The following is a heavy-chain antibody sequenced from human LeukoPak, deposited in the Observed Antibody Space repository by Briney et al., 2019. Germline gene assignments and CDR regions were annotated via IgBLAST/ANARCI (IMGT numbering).Heavy chain of an antibody. V-gene: IGHV3-33*01. D-gene: IGHD3-22*01. Sequence: GGSLRLSCTASGFTFSDYVMHWVRQPPGKGLEWVAIIWYDGSNKKYEDSVKGRFTISRDNSKNTLYLQMNSLRAGDTAVYYCARGVDYYENSGTIDYWGQGTLVTVSS. CDR2: IWYDGSNK. J-gene: IGHJ4*02. CDR1: GFTFSDYV. CDR3: ARGVDYYENSGTIDY.